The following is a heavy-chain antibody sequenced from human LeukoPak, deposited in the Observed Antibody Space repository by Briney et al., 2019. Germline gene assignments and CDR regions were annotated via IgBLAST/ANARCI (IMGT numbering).Heavy chain of an antibody. Sequence: GGSLRLSCAASGFTFSSYGMHWVRQAPGKGLEWVSSISSSSSYIYYADSVKGRFTISRDNAKNSLYLQMNSLRAEDTAVYYCARENWGSYYFDYWGQGTLVTVSS. CDR3: ARENWGSYYFDY. V-gene: IGHV3-21*01. J-gene: IGHJ4*02. CDR2: ISSSSSYI. CDR1: GFTFSSYG. D-gene: IGHD7-27*01.